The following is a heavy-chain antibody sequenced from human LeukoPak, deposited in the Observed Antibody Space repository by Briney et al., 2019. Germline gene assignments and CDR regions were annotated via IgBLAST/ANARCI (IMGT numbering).Heavy chain of an antibody. CDR1: GYTFTELS. D-gene: IGHD2-21*02. Sequence: ASVKVSCKVSGYTFTELSMHWVRQAPGKGLEWMGGFDPEDGETIYAQKFQGRVTMTEDTSTDTAYMELSSLRSEDTAVYYCATVVVTARAERVFDPWGQGTLVTVSS. CDR2: FDPEDGET. J-gene: IGHJ5*02. V-gene: IGHV1-24*01. CDR3: ATVVVTARAERVFDP.